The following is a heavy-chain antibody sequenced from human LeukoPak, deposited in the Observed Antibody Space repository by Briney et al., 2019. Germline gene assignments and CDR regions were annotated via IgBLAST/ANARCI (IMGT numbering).Heavy chain of an antibody. J-gene: IGHJ3*02. D-gene: IGHD6-6*01. V-gene: IGHV5-51*01. CDR3: ASRTSSSIHDAFDI. Sequence: GESLKISCKGSGYSFTSYWIGWVRQMPGKGLEWMGIIYPGDSETRYSPSFQGQVTISADKSISTAYLQWSSLKASDTAMYYCASRTSSSIHDAFDIWEQGTMVTVSS. CDR1: GYSFTSYW. CDR2: IYPGDSET.